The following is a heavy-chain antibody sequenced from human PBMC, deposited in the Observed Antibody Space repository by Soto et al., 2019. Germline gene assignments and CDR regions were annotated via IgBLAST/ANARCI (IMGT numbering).Heavy chain of an antibody. CDR2: IYSNGDT. Sequence: SETLSLTCSVSGGSMNNGGYYWSWIRQLPGKGLEWIGYIYSNGDTYYNPSLKSRLTISVDTSKNQFSLNLTSVTAADTAVYYCARRGGSSSRYYYYALDVWGQGTTVTVSS. V-gene: IGHV4-31*03. CDR1: GGSMNNGGYY. D-gene: IGHD6-6*01. J-gene: IGHJ6*02. CDR3: ARRGGSSSRYYYYALDV.